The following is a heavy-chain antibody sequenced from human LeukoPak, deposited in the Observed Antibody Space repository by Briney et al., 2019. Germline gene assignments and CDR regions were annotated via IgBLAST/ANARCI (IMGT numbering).Heavy chain of an antibody. CDR2: ISASGGST. CDR1: GFTFSTCA. J-gene: IGHJ4*02. Sequence: GGSLRLSCAASGFTFSTCAMHWVRQPPGKGLEWVSGISASGGSTFYADSVKGRFTISKDNSKNTLFLQMNSLRREDTAMYYCAKASDRYYFDYWGQGTPVTVSS. V-gene: IGHV3-23*01. CDR3: AKASDRYYFDY. D-gene: IGHD2-21*01.